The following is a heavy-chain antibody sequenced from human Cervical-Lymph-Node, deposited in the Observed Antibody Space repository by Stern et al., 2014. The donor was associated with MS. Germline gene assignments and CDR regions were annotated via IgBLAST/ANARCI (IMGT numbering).Heavy chain of an antibody. Sequence: EVQLVESGGGLVPPGGSLRLSCAASGFTFSRHAMSWVRQAPGKWLEWVSALSGRGGSTYHADSLQGRFTISRDNSENTLYLQMNSLRAEDTAVYYCAKGTGWLVRPSFDYWGQGTLVTVSS. CDR3: AKGTGWLVRPSFDY. CDR2: LSGRGGST. V-gene: IGHV3-23*04. D-gene: IGHD6-19*01. J-gene: IGHJ4*02. CDR1: GFTFSRHA.